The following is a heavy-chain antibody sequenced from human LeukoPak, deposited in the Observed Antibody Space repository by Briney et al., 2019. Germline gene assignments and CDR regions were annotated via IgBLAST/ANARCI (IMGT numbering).Heavy chain of an antibody. CDR2: IYYSGST. V-gene: IGHV4-59*01. CDR1: GGSISSYY. J-gene: IGHJ4*02. D-gene: IGHD5-24*01. CDR3: ARGYTRFSWFDY. Sequence: SETLSLTCTVSGGSISSYYWSWIRQPPGKGLEWIGYIYYSGSTNYNPSLKSRVTISVDTSKSQFSLKLSSVTAADTAVYYCARGYTRFSWFDYWGQGTLVTVSS.